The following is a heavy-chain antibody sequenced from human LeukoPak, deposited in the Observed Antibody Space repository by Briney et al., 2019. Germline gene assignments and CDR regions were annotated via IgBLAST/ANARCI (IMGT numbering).Heavy chain of an antibody. CDR3: ARAGDMITFGDPYNWFDP. CDR2: IIPIFGTA. V-gene: IGHV1-69*13. D-gene: IGHD3-16*01. CDR1: GGTFSSYA. J-gene: IGHJ5*02. Sequence: SVKVSCKASGGTFSSYAISWVRQAPGQGLEWMGGIIPIFGTANYAQKFQGRVTITADESTSTACMELSSLRSEDTAVYYCARAGDMITFGDPYNWFDPWGQGTLVTVSS.